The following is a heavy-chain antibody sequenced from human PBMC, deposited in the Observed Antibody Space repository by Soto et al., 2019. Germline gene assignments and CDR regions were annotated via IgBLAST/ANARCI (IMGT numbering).Heavy chain of an antibody. J-gene: IGHJ6*02. D-gene: IGHD5-18*01. Sequence: SVKVSCKASGGTFSSYAISWVRQAPGQGLEWMGGIIPIFGTANYAQKFQGRVTITADESTSTAYMELSSLRSEDTAVYYCARGGYRYGPELYYCYYGMDVWGHGTTVTVSS. CDR3: ARGGYRYGPELYYCYYGMDV. V-gene: IGHV1-69*13. CDR2: IIPIFGTA. CDR1: GGTFSSYA.